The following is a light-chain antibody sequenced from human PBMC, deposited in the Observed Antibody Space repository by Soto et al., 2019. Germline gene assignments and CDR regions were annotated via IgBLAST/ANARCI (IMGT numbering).Light chain of an antibody. CDR2: GSS. J-gene: IGKJ2*01. Sequence: EIVLTQSPGTLSLSPGERATLFCRTSQSVDSNFLAWYQQKPGQAPRLLVYGSSTRAAGVPDRFSGSGSGTDFTHTISRLEPEDFAVYYCQQYGRSPLLYTFGQGTKLGVK. CDR1: QSVDSNF. V-gene: IGKV3-20*01. CDR3: QQYGRSPLLYT.